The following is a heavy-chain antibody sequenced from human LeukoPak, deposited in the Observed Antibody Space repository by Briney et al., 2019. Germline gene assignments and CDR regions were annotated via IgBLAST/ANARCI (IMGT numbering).Heavy chain of an antibody. J-gene: IGHJ4*02. CDR1: GYSISSGYY. V-gene: IGHV4-38-2*01. CDR2: IYHSGST. Sequence: SETVSLTCAVSGYSISSGYYWGWIRQPPGKGLEWIGSIYHSGSTYYNPSLKSRVTISVDTSKNQFSLKLSSVTAADTAVYYCARRGGDFWSGYFDYWGQGTLVTVSS. D-gene: IGHD3-3*01. CDR3: ARRGGDFWSGYFDY.